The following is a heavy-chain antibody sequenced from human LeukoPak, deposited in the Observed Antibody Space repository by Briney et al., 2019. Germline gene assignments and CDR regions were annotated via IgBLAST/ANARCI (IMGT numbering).Heavy chain of an antibody. Sequence: SETLTLTCAVYGGSFSGYYWSWIRQPPGKGLEWIGYIYYSGSTNYNPSLKSRVTISVDTSKNQFSLKLSSVTAADTAVYYCARLTYDFWSGYYVYYFDYWGQGTLVTVSS. V-gene: IGHV4-59*08. J-gene: IGHJ4*02. D-gene: IGHD3-3*01. CDR1: GGSFSGYY. CDR3: ARLTYDFWSGYYVYYFDY. CDR2: IYYSGST.